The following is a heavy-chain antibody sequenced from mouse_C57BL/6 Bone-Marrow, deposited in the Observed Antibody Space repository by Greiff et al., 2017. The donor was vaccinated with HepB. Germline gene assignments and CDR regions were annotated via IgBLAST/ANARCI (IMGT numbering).Heavy chain of an antibody. CDR1: GFTFSSYA. Sequence: EVQVVESGGGLVKPGGSLKLSCAASGFTFSSYAMSWVRQTPEKRLEWVATISDGGSYTYYPDNVKGRFTISRDNAKNNLYLQMSHLKSEDTAMYYCARDRGLYYYGSSGFAYWGQGTLVTVSA. CDR3: ARDRGLYYYGSSGFAY. CDR2: ISDGGSYT. V-gene: IGHV5-4*01. D-gene: IGHD1-1*01. J-gene: IGHJ3*01.